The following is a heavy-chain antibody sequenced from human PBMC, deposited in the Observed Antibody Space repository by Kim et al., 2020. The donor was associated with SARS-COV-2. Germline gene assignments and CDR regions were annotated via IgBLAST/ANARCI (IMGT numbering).Heavy chain of an antibody. CDR1: GFTFSSYE. J-gene: IGHJ4*02. D-gene: IGHD2-2*01. CDR2: ISSSGSTI. Sequence: GGSLRLSCAASGFTFSSYEMNWVRQAPGKGLEWVSYISSSGSTIYYADSVKGRFTISRDNAKNSLYLQMNSLRAEDTAVYYCATGRKYCSSTSCTNPFDYWGQGTLVTVSS. V-gene: IGHV3-48*03. CDR3: ATGRKYCSSTSCTNPFDY.